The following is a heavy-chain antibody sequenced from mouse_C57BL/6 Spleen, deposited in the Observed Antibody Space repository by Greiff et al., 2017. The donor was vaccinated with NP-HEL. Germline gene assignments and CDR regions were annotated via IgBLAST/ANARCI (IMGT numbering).Heavy chain of an antibody. V-gene: IGHV1-59*01. Sequence: QVQLQQPGAELVRPGTSVKLSCKASGYTFTSYWMHWVKQRPGQGLAWIGVIDPSDSYTNYNQKFKGKATLTVDTSSSTAYMQRSSLTSEDSAVYYCARYDGYPYGYFDVWGTGTTVTVSS. CDR2: IDPSDSYT. D-gene: IGHD2-3*01. CDR1: GYTFTSYW. CDR3: ARYDGYPYGYFDV. J-gene: IGHJ1*03.